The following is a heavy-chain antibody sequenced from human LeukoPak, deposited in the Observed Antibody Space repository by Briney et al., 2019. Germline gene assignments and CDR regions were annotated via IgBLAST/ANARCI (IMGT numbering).Heavy chain of an antibody. Sequence: SVKVSCKASGGTFSSYAISWVRQAPGQGLEWMGRIIPIFGTANYAQKFQGRVTITTDESTSTAYMELSGLRSEDTAVYYCAREIITMVRGAHLAPTVYAWFDPWGQGTLVTVSS. CDR3: AREIITMVRGAHLAPTVYAWFDP. CDR2: IIPIFGTA. D-gene: IGHD3-10*01. V-gene: IGHV1-69*05. CDR1: GGTFSSYA. J-gene: IGHJ5*02.